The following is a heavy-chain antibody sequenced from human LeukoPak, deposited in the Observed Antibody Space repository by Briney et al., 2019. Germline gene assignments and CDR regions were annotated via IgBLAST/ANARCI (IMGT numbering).Heavy chain of an antibody. Sequence: GGSLRLSCAASGFTFSSYAMSWVRQAPGKGLEWVSYISSSGSTIYYADSVKGRFTISRDNAKNSLYLQMNSLRAEDTAVYYCARDSPGIGGSSWLDYWGQGTLVTVSS. D-gene: IGHD6-13*01. CDR3: ARDSPGIGGSSWLDY. V-gene: IGHV3-48*04. CDR2: ISSSGSTI. J-gene: IGHJ4*02. CDR1: GFTFSSYA.